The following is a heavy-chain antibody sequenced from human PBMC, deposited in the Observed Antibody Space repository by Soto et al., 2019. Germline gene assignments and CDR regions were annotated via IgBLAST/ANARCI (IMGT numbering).Heavy chain of an antibody. CDR3: ARQGEHSSSYFFDS. Sequence: PSETLSRTYTVSGGSISSYYWSCSRQTPWKGLEWIGSVCYLGTTYYNPSLKSRLTISVDTSKRQFSLKLSSVTAADTAVFYCARQGEHSSSYFFDSWGQGTLVTVSS. V-gene: IGHV4-59*05. J-gene: IGHJ4*02. CDR1: GGSISSYY. D-gene: IGHD6-6*01. CDR2: VCYLGTT.